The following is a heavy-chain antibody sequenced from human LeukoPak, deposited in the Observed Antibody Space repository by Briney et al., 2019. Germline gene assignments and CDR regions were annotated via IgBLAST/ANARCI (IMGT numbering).Heavy chain of an antibody. J-gene: IGHJ6*03. CDR2: IWYDGSNK. CDR3: AKAGHYYDSSGYYSSYYYYYMDV. CDR1: GFTFSSYG. Sequence: GGSLRLSCAASGFTFSSYGRHWVRQAPGKGLEWVAVIWYDGSNKYYADSVKGRFTISRDNSKNTLYLQMNSLRAEDTAVYYCAKAGHYYDSSGYYSSYYYYYMDVWGKGTTVTVSS. V-gene: IGHV3-33*06. D-gene: IGHD3-22*01.